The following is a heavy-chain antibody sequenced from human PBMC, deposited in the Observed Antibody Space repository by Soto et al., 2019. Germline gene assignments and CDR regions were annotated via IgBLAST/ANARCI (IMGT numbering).Heavy chain of an antibody. Sequence: GGSLRLSCAASGFIFSSYCTHWVRQAPGKGLVWVSRISHDGSSTSYADSVKGRFTISRDNAKNTLYLQMNSLRAEDTAVYYCVRDGGYNWNLFYYWGQGTLVTVSS. CDR2: ISHDGSST. CDR1: GFIFSSYC. D-gene: IGHD1-20*01. J-gene: IGHJ4*02. V-gene: IGHV3-74*01. CDR3: VRDGGYNWNLFYY.